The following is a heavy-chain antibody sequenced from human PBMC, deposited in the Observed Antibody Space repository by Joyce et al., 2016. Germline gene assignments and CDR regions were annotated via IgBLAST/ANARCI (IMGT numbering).Heavy chain of an antibody. CDR2: IYPGDSET. CDR3: ARQIGYCSSTRCYSLAFDI. J-gene: IGHJ3*02. V-gene: IGHV5-51*01. CDR1: GYSFTSYW. Sequence: EVQLVQSGAEVRKPGESLKIFCKGSGYSFTSYWIGWVRQMPGKGLEWMGIIYPGDSETTYSPSFQGQVTISVDKSINTAYMQRSSLKASDTAMYYCARQIGYCSSTRCYSLAFDIWGQGTMVTVSS. D-gene: IGHD2-2*01.